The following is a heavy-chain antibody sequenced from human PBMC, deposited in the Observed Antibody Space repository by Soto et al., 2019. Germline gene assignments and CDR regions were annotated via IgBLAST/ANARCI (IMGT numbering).Heavy chain of an antibody. CDR2: ISGSGSTT. CDR1: GFTFSSYA. D-gene: IGHD1-7*01. V-gene: IGHV3-23*01. Sequence: GGSLRLSCAASGFTFSSYAMSWVRQAPGKGLEWVSLISGSGSTTYYADSVEGRFTISRDNSKRTVYLQMKSLRAEDTAVFYCAKPLWKYDSGPKFFDYWGQGTLVTVPQ. J-gene: IGHJ4*02. CDR3: AKPLWKYDSGPKFFDY.